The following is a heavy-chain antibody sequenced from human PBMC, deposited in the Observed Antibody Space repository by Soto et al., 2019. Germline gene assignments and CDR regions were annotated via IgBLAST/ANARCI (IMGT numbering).Heavy chain of an antibody. J-gene: IGHJ4*02. CDR2: INSDGSST. D-gene: IGHD5-12*01. Sequence: WSLRLSCAASGFTFSSYWMHWVRQAPGKGLVWVSRINSDGSSTSYADSVKGRFTISRDNAKNTLYLQMNSLRAEDTAVYYCARDKYPDIVASQYYFDYWGQGTLVTVSS. V-gene: IGHV3-74*01. CDR1: GFTFSSYW. CDR3: ARDKYPDIVASQYYFDY.